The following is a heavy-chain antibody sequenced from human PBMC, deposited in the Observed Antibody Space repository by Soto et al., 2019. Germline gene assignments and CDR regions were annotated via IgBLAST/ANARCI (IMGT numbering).Heavy chain of an antibody. Sequence: SGTLSLTCAVPDYSISSYYSSWSRQPPGKGPEWIGYIFYSGSTNYNPSLKSRVTISVDTSKNQFSLNLSSVTAADTAVYYCARGPAEYSYDYYFDYWGLGTLVTVSS. CDR3: ARGPAEYSYDYYFDY. J-gene: IGHJ4*02. CDR2: IFYSGST. CDR1: DYSISSYY. V-gene: IGHV4-59*01. D-gene: IGHD5-18*01.